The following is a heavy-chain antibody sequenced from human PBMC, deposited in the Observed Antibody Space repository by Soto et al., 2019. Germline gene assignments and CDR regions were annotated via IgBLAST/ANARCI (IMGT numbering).Heavy chain of an antibody. D-gene: IGHD2-2*01. Sequence: ASVKVSCKASGYTFTGYYMHWVRQAPGQGLEWMGWINPNSGGTNYAQKFQGWVTMTRDTSISTAYMELSRLRSDDTAVYYCARDRIVVPAASKQYYYYGMDVWGQGTTVTVSS. CDR2: INPNSGGT. J-gene: IGHJ6*02. CDR3: ARDRIVVPAASKQYYYYGMDV. CDR1: GYTFTGYY. V-gene: IGHV1-2*04.